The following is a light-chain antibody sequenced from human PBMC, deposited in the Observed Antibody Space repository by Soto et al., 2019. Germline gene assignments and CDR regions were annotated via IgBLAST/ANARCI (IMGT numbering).Light chain of an antibody. CDR1: QSISSW. J-gene: IGKJ1*01. CDR2: DAS. CDR3: QQYNSYSWT. Sequence: DIQMTQSPSTLSASVGDRVTITCRASQSISSWLAWYQQKPGTAPKLLIYDASSLESGVPSRFSGCGSGTEFTLTISSLQPDDFATYYCQQYNSYSWTFCQGTKVEIK. V-gene: IGKV1-5*01.